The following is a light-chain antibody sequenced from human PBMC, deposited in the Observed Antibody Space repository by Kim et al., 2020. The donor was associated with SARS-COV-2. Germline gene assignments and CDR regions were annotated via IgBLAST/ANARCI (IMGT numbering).Light chain of an antibody. V-gene: IGLV2-11*01. Sequence: QSALTQPRSVSGSPGQSVTISCTGTSSDVGAYDYVSWYQQHPGKAPKLMIYDVSKWPSGVPDRFSGSKSGSTASLTISGLQAEDEADYYCCSYAGAYTYVFGTGTKVTVL. CDR1: SSDVGAYDY. CDR2: DVS. J-gene: IGLJ1*01. CDR3: CSYAGAYTYV.